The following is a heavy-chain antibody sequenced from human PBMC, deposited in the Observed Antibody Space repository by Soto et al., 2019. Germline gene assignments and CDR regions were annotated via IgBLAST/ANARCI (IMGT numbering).Heavy chain of an antibody. J-gene: IGHJ4*02. D-gene: IGHD2-15*01. CDR1: GYTFTSFY. Sequence: ASVKVSCKASGYTFTSFYVHWVRQAPGQGLEWMGLINPSRFSTTYAQKFQGRVTMTRDTSTSTVYMELSSLRSEDTAIYFCARSDNVVVAVPSPVYFDYWGQGTLVTVSP. V-gene: IGHV1-46*01. CDR2: INPSRFST. CDR3: ARSDNVVVAVPSPVYFDY.